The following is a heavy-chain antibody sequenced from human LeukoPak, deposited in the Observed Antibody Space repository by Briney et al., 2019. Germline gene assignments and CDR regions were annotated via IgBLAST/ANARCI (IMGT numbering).Heavy chain of an antibody. V-gene: IGHV3-15*01. CDR2: IKSKTDGGTT. CDR1: GFTFSSYA. CDR3: TTGRDIVGATGLDY. J-gene: IGHJ4*02. D-gene: IGHD1-26*01. Sequence: GGSLRLSCAASGFTFSSYAMSWVRQAPGKGLEWVGRIKSKTDGGTTDYAAPVKGRFTISRDDSKNTLYLQMNSLKTEDTAVYYCTTGRDIVGATGLDYWGQGTLVTVSS.